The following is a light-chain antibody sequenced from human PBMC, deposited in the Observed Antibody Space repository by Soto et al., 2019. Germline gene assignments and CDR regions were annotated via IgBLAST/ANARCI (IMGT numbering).Light chain of an antibody. V-gene: IGKV3-20*01. CDR1: QSVSSSY. J-gene: IGKJ1*01. CDR2: GAS. Sequence: EIVLTQSSCTLSLSAGERATLSRRASQSVSSSYLAWYQQKPGQAPRLPIYGASSRATGIPDRFSGSGYGTDFTLTISRLETEDFAVYYCHQYGSSPPTFGQGTKVDIK. CDR3: HQYGSSPPT.